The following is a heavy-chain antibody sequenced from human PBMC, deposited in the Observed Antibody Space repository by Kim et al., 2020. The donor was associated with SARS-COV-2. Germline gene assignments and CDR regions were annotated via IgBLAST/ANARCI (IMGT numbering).Heavy chain of an antibody. V-gene: IGHV3-23*01. CDR3: AKDAGQHGWYCDY. Sequence: GGSLRLSCGASGFIFSGYAINWVRQAPGKGLEWVSAITYDGTTYYADSVRGRFTIARDNSKNTLYLQMDSLTAEDTAVYYCAKDAGQHGWYCDYWGQGTLVTVSS. J-gene: IGHJ4*02. CDR1: GFIFSGYA. CDR2: ITYDGTT. D-gene: IGHD6-19*01.